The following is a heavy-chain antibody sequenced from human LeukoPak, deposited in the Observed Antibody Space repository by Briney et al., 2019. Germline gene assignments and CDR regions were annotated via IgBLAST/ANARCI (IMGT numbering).Heavy chain of an antibody. CDR3: ASLDYYDSSGYVDY. V-gene: IGHV4-59*08. CDR1: GGSISSYY. J-gene: IGHJ4*02. D-gene: IGHD3-22*01. CDR2: IYYSGST. Sequence: SETLSLTCTVSGGSISSYYWSWIRQPPGKGLEWIGYIYYSGSTNYNPSLKSRVTISVDTSKNQFSLKLSSVTAADTGVYYCASLDYYDSSGYVDYWGQGTLVTVSS.